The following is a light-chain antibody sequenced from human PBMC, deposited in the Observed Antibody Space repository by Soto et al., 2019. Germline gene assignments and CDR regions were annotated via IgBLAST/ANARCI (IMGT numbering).Light chain of an antibody. Sequence: DIVMTQTPLSSPVTLGQAASISCRSSQSLVHNDGNTYLSWFQQRPGQPPRLLIYKVSDRFSGVPARVSGSGAGRDFTLTTSRVEAEDVGVYYWMQATQSSWTFGQGTKVEI. V-gene: IGKV2-24*01. CDR2: KVS. CDR1: QSLVHNDGNTY. CDR3: MQATQSSWT. J-gene: IGKJ1*01.